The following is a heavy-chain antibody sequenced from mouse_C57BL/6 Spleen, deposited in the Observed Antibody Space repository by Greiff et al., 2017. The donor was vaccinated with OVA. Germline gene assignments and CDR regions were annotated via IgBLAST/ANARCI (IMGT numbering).Heavy chain of an antibody. D-gene: IGHD6-1*01. CDR2: INPSSGYT. CDR3: ARLWTPVYYFDY. V-gene: IGHV1-7*01. J-gene: IGHJ2*01. Sequence: QVHVKQSGAELAKPGASVKLSCKASGYTFTSYWMHWVKQRPGQGLEWIGYINPSSGYTKYNQKFKDKATLTADKSSSTAYMQLSSLTYEDSAVYDCARLWTPVYYFDYWGQSTTLTVAS. CDR1: GYTFTSYW.